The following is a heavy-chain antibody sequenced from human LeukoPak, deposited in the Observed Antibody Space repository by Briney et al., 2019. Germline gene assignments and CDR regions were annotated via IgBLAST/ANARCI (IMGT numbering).Heavy chain of an antibody. CDR1: GFTFSSYS. D-gene: IGHD6-13*01. CDR2: ISSSSSYI. CDR3: ARDQGVAAAGTSYFDY. J-gene: IGHJ4*02. Sequence: GGSLRLSCAASGFTFSSYSMNWVRQAPGKGLEWVSSISSSSSYIYYADSVKGRFTISRDNAKNSLYLQMNSLRDEDTAVYYCARDQGVAAAGTSYFDYWGQATLAAVSS. V-gene: IGHV3-21*01.